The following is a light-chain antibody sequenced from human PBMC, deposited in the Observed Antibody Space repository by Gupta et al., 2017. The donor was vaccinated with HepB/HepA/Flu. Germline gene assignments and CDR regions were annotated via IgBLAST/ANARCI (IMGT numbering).Light chain of an antibody. CDR1: SPNIGSNA. Sequence: QSVLTQPPSASGTPGQGVTISCSGSSPNIGSNALNWYQQVPGTAPKLVIYNNNERPSGVPDRFSGSKSGTSASLAISGLQAEDEADYYCATWDDSRNGYVFGTGTKVTVL. V-gene: IGLV1-44*01. J-gene: IGLJ1*01. CDR3: ATWDDSRNGYV. CDR2: NNN.